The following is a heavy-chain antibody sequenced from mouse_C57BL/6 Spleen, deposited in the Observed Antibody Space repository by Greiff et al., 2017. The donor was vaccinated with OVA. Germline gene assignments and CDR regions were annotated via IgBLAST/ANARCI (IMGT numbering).Heavy chain of an antibody. CDR2: IDPEDGET. D-gene: IGHD1-1*01. CDR1: GFNIKDYY. V-gene: IGHV14-2*01. J-gene: IGHJ1*03. CDR3: ASTVIAPYWYFDV. Sequence: EVQLQQSGAELVKPGASVKLSCTASGFNIKDYYMHWVKQRTEQGLEWIGRIDPEDGETKYAPKFQGKATITADTSSNTAYLQLSSLTSDDTAVDYCASTVIAPYWYFDVWGTGTTVTVAS.